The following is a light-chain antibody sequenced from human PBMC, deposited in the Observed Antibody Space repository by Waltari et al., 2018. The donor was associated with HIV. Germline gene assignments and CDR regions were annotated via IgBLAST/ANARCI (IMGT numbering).Light chain of an antibody. V-gene: IGLV2-14*01. CDR2: EGS. CDR1: TSDFNDNKY. Sequence: QSALIQLASVSGSPGQSVTIPCTGTTSDFNDNKYVSWYQQHPGRAPRCILFEGSYRPSGVADRFSGSKSGSTASLTSSGLQTEDEADYYCSSYKTRNSVVFGGGTELIV. J-gene: IGLJ2*01. CDR3: SSYKTRNSVV.